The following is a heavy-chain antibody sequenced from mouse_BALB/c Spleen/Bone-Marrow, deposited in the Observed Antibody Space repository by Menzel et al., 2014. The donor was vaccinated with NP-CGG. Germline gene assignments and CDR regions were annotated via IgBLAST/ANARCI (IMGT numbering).Heavy chain of an antibody. Sequence: EVHLVESGGGLVQPGGSRKLSCAASGFTFSSFGMHWVRQAPEKGLEWVAYISSGSSTIYYADTVKGRFTISRDNPKNTLFLQMTSLRPEDTAMYYCARYGNYFYAMDYWGQGTSVTVSS. CDR1: GFTFSSFG. V-gene: IGHV5-17*02. D-gene: IGHD2-1*01. J-gene: IGHJ4*01. CDR2: ISSGSSTI. CDR3: ARYGNYFYAMDY.